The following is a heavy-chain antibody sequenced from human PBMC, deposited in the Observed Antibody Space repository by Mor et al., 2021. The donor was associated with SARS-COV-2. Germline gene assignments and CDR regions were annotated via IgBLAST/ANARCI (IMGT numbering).Heavy chain of an antibody. D-gene: IGHD4-4*01. Sequence: SLKSRVTISVDTSKNQFYLQMTSVTAADTAVYYCARGRTVNPFDYWGQGTLVTVSS. V-gene: IGHV4-31*02. CDR3: ARGRTVNPFDY. J-gene: IGHJ4*02.